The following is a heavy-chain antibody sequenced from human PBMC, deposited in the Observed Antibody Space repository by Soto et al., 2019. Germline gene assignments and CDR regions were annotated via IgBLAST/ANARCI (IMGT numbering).Heavy chain of an antibody. J-gene: IGHJ4*02. CDR3: ARDPYSSGWYYFDY. Sequence: RGSLRLSCAASGFTFSSYAMHWVRQAPGKGLEWVAVISYDGSNKYYADSVKGRFTISRDNSKNTLYLQMNSLRAEDTAVYYCARDPYSSGWYYFDYWGQGTLVTVSS. CDR2: ISYDGSNK. V-gene: IGHV3-30-3*01. CDR1: GFTFSSYA. D-gene: IGHD6-19*01.